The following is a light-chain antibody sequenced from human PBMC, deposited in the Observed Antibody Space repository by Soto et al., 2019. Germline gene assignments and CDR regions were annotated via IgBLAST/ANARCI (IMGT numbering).Light chain of an antibody. V-gene: IGKV3-15*01. J-gene: IGKJ1*01. CDR1: QSVSSN. CDR3: QQYDSWPRT. CDR2: GAS. Sequence: EIVMTQSPATLSVSPGERATLSCRASQSVSSNLVWYQQKPGQAPRLLIYGASTRATGIPARFSGSGSGTESTLTISSLQSEDFAVYSCQQYDSWPRTFGQGTKVDIK.